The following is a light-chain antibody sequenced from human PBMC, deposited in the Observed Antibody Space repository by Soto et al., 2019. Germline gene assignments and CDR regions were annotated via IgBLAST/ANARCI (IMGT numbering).Light chain of an antibody. CDR1: SRDVGGYNY. V-gene: IGLV2-14*01. J-gene: IGLJ1*01. Sequence: QSVLTQPASVSGSPGQSITISCTGTSRDVGGYNYVSWYQQHPGKALKLMIYDVRNRPSGVSNRFSGSKSVNTASLTISGLQAEDEADYYCSSYTTISTYVFGTGTKLTVL. CDR3: SSYTTISTYV. CDR2: DVR.